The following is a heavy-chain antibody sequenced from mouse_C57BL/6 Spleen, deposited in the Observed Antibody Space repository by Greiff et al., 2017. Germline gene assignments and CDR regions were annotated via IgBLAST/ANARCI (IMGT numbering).Heavy chain of an antibody. CDR3: ARHEVDTRAWFAY. CDR1: CYTFTDYT. V-gene: IGHV1-62-2*01. J-gene: IGHJ3*01. CDR2: FYPGSGSI. Sequence: QVQLQQSGADPPHPSDSVPLSSPSSCYTFTDYTIHWVKQRSGQGLEWIGWFYPGSGSIKYNEKFKDKATLTADKSSSTVYMELSRLTSEDSAVYFCARHEVDTRAWFAYWGQGTLVTVSA. D-gene: IGHD2-3*01.